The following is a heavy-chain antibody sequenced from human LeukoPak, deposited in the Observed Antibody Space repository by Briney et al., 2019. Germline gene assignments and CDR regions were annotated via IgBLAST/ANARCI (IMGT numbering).Heavy chain of an antibody. D-gene: IGHD3-22*01. CDR1: GFTFSTYS. J-gene: IGHJ3*02. CDR3: ARVVYYYDSSGYPGAFDI. Sequence: GGSLRLSCSASGFTFSTYSMNWVRQAPGKGLEWVSSISSSSRYIYYADSVKGRFTISRDNAKNSLYLQMNSLRAEDTAVYYCARVVYYYDSSGYPGAFDIWGQGTMVTVSS. V-gene: IGHV3-21*01. CDR2: ISSSSRYI.